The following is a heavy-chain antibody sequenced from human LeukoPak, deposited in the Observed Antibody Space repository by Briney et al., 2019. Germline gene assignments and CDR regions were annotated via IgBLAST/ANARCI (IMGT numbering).Heavy chain of an antibody. Sequence: GGSLRLSCTASAFTFSSYSMNWVRQAPGKGLEWVSSISSSSSYIYYAALVKGRITDSRDNAKNSLYLQMNSLRAEDTAVYYCARGGEYVLRFLEWSPYNWFDPWGQGTLVTVSS. J-gene: IGHJ5*02. CDR3: ARGGEYVLRFLEWSPYNWFDP. V-gene: IGHV3-21*01. D-gene: IGHD3-3*01. CDR2: ISSSSSYI. CDR1: AFTFSSYS.